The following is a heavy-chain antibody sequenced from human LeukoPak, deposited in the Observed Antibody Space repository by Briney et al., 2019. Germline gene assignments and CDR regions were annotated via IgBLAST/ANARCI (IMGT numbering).Heavy chain of an antibody. CDR3: ARVGATSNGMDV. D-gene: IGHD1-26*01. Sequence: GGSLRLSCAASGFTFSSYDMHWVRQAPGKGLGWVSAICTVGDPYYPGSVKGRFTISRENAKNSLYLQMNSLRAGDTAVYYCARVGATSNGMDVWGQGTTVTVSS. V-gene: IGHV3-13*05. CDR2: ICTVGDP. CDR1: GFTFSSYD. J-gene: IGHJ6*02.